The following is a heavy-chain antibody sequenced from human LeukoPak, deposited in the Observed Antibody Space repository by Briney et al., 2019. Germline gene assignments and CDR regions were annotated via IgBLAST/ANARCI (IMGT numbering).Heavy chain of an antibody. D-gene: IGHD3-16*01. CDR3: AKVDYVVGPY. CDR1: GFTFNSYG. J-gene: IGHJ4*02. CDR2: IRYDGTNK. V-gene: IGHV3-30*02. Sequence: PGGSLRLSCAASGFTFNSYGMHWVRQAPGKGLEWVAFIRYDGTNKFYADSVKGRFTISRDNSKNTLYLQMNSLRAEDTAVYYCAKVDYVVGPYWGQGTLVTVSS.